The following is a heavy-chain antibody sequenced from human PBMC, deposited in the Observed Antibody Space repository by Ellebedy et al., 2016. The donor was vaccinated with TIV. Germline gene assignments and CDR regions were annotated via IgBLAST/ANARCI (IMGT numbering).Heavy chain of an antibody. D-gene: IGHD3-16*01. CDR3: ARAGGVGTVDC. Sequence: GESMKISCVASGFTVSHAWMSWVRQAPGKGLEWVANINEDGSEKYYVDSVAGRFTISRDNAKNSLFLQMNSPRADDTAVYYCARAGGVGTVDCWGQGTLVTVSS. CDR2: INEDGSEK. J-gene: IGHJ4*02. V-gene: IGHV3-7*03. CDR1: GFTVSHAW.